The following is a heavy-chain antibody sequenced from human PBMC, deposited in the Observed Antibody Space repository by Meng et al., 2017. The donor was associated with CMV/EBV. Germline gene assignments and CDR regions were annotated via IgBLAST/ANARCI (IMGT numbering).Heavy chain of an antibody. D-gene: IGHD4-17*01. Sequence: VQLVGSGGRVVQPGRSLRLSCAASGFTFSSYWMSWVRQAPGKGLGWVANKKQDGSEKYYVDSVKGRFTISRDNAKNSLYLQMNSLRAEDTAVYYCARDRYYGDYGDYWGQGTLVTVSS. CDR2: KKQDGSEK. V-gene: IGHV3-7*01. CDR1: GFTFSSYW. J-gene: IGHJ4*02. CDR3: ARDRYYGDYGDY.